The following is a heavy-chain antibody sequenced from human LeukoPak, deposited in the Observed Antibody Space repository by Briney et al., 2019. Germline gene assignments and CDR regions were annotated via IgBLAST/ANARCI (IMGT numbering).Heavy chain of an antibody. Sequence: GGSLRLSCAASGFSFSNYAMNWVRQAPGKGLEWVSSFTKNSDSTYYADSVRGRFSISRDNSKNTLYLQMNSLRADDTAIYYCARITGATLFGYWGQGTLVTVSS. CDR1: GFSFSNYA. CDR3: ARITGATLFGY. V-gene: IGHV3-23*01. D-gene: IGHD7-27*01. J-gene: IGHJ4*02. CDR2: FTKNSDST.